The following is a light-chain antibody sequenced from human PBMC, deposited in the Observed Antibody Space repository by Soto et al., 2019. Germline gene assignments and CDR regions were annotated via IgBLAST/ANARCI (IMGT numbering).Light chain of an antibody. Sequence: DIQMTQSPSTLSASVGDRVIITCRASQSISSWLAWYQQKPGKAPNLLIYRASTLKSGIPSRFSVSGSGKEFTLPISSLQPDDFATYYCQQYDRASWTFGPGTKVEIK. CDR1: QSISSW. J-gene: IGKJ1*01. V-gene: IGKV1-5*03. CDR2: RAS. CDR3: QQYDRASWT.